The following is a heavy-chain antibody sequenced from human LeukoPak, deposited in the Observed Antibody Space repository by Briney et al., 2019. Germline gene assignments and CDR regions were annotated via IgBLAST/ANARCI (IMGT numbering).Heavy chain of an antibody. J-gene: IGHJ4*02. D-gene: IGHD1-20*01. V-gene: IGHV3-23*01. CDR2: ISGSGGST. CDR3: AKPKDNSLYCFDY. Sequence: GGSLRLSCAASAFTFRCYAMSWVRQAGGKGLEWVSAISGSGGSTYYADSVKGRFTISRDNSKNTLYLQMSSLRAEDTAVYYCAKPKDNSLYCFDYWGQGTLVTVSS. CDR1: AFTFRCYA.